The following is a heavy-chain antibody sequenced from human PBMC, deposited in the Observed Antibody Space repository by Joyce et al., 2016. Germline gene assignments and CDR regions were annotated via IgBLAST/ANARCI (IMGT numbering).Heavy chain of an antibody. CDR2: ISGDSSFI. CDR1: GFTFSGSS. D-gene: IGHD3-16*01. V-gene: IGHV3-21*02. CDR3: ARGGKDYEYSMDV. Sequence: EVQLVESGGSLVKPGGSLRISCATSGFTFSGSSMSWFRQAPWKGLEWVSVISGDSSFIFYADSVRDRFTVSRDNAKNSLYLQMYSLRVEDTAVFYCARGGKDYEYSMDVWGQGTTVTVSS. J-gene: IGHJ6*02.